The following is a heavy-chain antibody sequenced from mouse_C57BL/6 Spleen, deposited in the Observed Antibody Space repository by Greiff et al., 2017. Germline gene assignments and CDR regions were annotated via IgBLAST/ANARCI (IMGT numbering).Heavy chain of an antibody. CDR2: ISSGSSTI. Sequence: EVNLVESGGGLVKPGGSLKLSCAASGFTFSDYGMHWVRQAPEKGLEWVAYISSGSSTIYYADTVKGRFTISRDNAKNTLFLQMTSLRSEDTAMYYCARNYGNYVGYFDYWGQGTTLTVSS. J-gene: IGHJ2*01. V-gene: IGHV5-17*01. CDR1: GFTFSDYG. D-gene: IGHD2-1*01. CDR3: ARNYGNYVGYFDY.